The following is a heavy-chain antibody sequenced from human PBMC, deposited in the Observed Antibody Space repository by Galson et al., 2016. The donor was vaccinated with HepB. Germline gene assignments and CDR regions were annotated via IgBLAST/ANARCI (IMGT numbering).Heavy chain of an antibody. V-gene: IGHV3-7*03. J-gene: IGHJ4*02. Sequence: SLRLSCAASGFTFSNYWMSWVRQTPGKGLEWVANIRQDGGQKSYVDSVKGRFTISRDNAKESLYLQMSSLRVDDTAVYFCAKVSDRRGWVDSWGQGALVTVSS. CDR3: AKVSDRRGWVDS. CDR2: IRQDGGQK. CDR1: GFTFSNYW. D-gene: IGHD1-26*01.